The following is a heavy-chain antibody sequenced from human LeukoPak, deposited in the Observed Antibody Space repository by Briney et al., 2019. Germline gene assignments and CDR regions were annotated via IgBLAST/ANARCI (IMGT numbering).Heavy chain of an antibody. CDR3: ARDERELRYDGFDI. J-gene: IGHJ3*02. D-gene: IGHD1-7*01. CDR1: DYSITSDYY. Sequence: PSETLSLTCTVSDYSITSDYYWGWIRLPPGKGLEWIGRIYHSGSTYYNPSLKSRVTISVDTSKNEFSLRLSSVTAADTAVYYCARDERELRYDGFDIWGQGTMVTVSS. V-gene: IGHV4-38-2*02. CDR2: IYHSGST.